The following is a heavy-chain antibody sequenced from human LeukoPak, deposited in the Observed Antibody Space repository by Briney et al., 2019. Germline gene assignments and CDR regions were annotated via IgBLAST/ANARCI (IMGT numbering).Heavy chain of an antibody. V-gene: IGHV4-30-2*01. Sequence: SQTLSLTCAVSGGSISSGGYSWSWIRQPPGKGLGWIGYIYHSGSTYYNPSLKSRVTISVDRSKNQFSLKLSSVTAADTAVYYCARVSLGYGDYYFDYWGQGTLVTVSS. CDR3: ARVSLGYGDYYFDY. D-gene: IGHD4-17*01. CDR2: IYHSGST. J-gene: IGHJ4*02. CDR1: GGSISSGGYS.